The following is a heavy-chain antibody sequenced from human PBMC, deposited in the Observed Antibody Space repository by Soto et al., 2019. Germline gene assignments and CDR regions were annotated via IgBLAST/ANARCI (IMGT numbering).Heavy chain of an antibody. Sequence: QVQLVQSGAEVQKPGASVKVSCKTSGYIFNNFGITWVRQAPGLGLEWLGWIYSKTGTINFAQKFQGRVTMTTDTSTSTACMELRSLTFGDSAVYFFARDFDFDIAHWGQGTLVTVS. V-gene: IGHV1-18*01. CDR1: GYIFNNFG. D-gene: IGHD3-9*01. CDR3: ARDFDFDIAH. J-gene: IGHJ4*02. CDR2: IYSKTGTI.